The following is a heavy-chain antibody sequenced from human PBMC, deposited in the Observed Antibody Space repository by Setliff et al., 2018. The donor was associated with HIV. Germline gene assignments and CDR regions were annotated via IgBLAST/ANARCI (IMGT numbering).Heavy chain of an antibody. CDR2: IKSNSDGGTS. Sequence: GGSLRLSCVVSGFNFKSGWMTWVRQAPGKGLEWVGRIKSNSDGGTSDYAAAVKDRFSFSRDDSKSILYLQMNSLEIEDTAVYFCSTDKSLPLYYYYYMDVWGKGTTVTVSS. D-gene: IGHD1-26*01. CDR3: STDKSLPLYYYYYMDV. J-gene: IGHJ6*03. V-gene: IGHV3-15*01. CDR1: GFNFKSGW.